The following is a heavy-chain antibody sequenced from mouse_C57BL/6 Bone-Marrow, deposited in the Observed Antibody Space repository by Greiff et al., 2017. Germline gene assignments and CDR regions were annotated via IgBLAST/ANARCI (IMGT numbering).Heavy chain of an antibody. CDR2: FYPGSGSI. V-gene: IGHV1-62-2*01. Sequence: VQLVESGAELVKPGASVKLSCKASGYTFTEYTIHWVKQRSGQGLEWIGWFYPGSGSIKYNEKFKDKATLTADKSSSTVYMELSRWTSEDSAVYFCARHEGWLLPFDYWGQGTTLTVSS. J-gene: IGHJ2*01. CDR3: ARHEGWLLPFDY. CDR1: GYTFTEYT. D-gene: IGHD2-3*01.